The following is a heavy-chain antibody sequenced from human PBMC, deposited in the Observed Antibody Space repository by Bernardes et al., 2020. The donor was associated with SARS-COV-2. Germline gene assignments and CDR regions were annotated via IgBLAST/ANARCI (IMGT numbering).Heavy chain of an antibody. CDR3: HLNARRPEFFDS. Sequence: GRSLRLSCAASGFTFRNYGMHWVRQAPGKGLEWVAVISYDATKKYYADSVKGRFTVSRDNSKNTLFLQMNSLRTDDTAVYYCHLNARRPEFFDSWGQGSLVTVSS. CDR1: GFTFRNYG. J-gene: IGHJ4*02. CDR2: ISYDATKK. V-gene: IGHV3-30*03. D-gene: IGHD6-25*01.